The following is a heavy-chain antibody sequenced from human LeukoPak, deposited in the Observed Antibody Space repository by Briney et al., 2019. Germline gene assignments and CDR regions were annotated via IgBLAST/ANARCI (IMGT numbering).Heavy chain of an antibody. CDR3: ARDQQQLVLGYYYGKDV. CDR2: INPSGGST. J-gene: IGHJ6*02. D-gene: IGHD6-13*01. Sequence: GASVKVSCKASGYTFTSYYMHWVRQAPGQGLEWMGIINPSGGSTSYAQKFQGRVTMTRDTSTSTVYMELSSLRSEDTAVYYCARDQQQLVLGYYYGKDVWGQGTTVTVSS. CDR1: GYTFTSYY. V-gene: IGHV1-46*01.